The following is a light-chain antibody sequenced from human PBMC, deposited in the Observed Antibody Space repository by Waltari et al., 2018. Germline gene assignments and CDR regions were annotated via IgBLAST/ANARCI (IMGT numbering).Light chain of an antibody. CDR3: QKYGSLPAT. J-gene: IGKJ1*01. CDR2: DAS. V-gene: IGKV3-20*01. CDR1: QSISKY. Sequence: EIMLTQSPGTLSLSPGERATLSCRASQSISKYLAWYQQKPGQAPSLLIYDASSRVTVIPDRFSGSGSGTDFSLTISRLEPEDFAVYYCQKYGSLPATFGQGTKVEIK.